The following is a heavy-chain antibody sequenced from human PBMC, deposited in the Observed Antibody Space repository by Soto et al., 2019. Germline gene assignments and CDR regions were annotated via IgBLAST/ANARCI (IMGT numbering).Heavy chain of an antibody. CDR3: ARRGYSSSWYYFYYYGMDV. CDR1: GYTFTSYD. J-gene: IGHJ6*02. CDR2: MNPNSGNT. Sequence: QVQLVQSGAEVKKPGASVKVSCKASGYTFTSYDINWVRQATGQGLEWMGWMNPNSGNTGYAQKFQGRVTMTSKTSISTAYMELSSLRSEDTAVYYCARRGYSSSWYYFYYYGMDVWGQGTTVTVSS. D-gene: IGHD6-13*01. V-gene: IGHV1-8*01.